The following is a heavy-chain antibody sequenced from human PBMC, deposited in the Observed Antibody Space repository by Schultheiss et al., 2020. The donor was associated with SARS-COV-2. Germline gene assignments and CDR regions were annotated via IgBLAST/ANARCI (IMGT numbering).Heavy chain of an antibody. CDR1: GYTFTGYY. CDR3: ASEIAAAGTGANY. Sequence: ASVTVSCKASGYTFTGYYMHWVRQAPGQGLEWMGWINPNSGGTNYAQKFQGRVTMTRDTSISTAYMELSRLRSDDTAVYYCASEIAAAGTGANYWGQGTLVTVSS. CDR2: INPNSGGT. D-gene: IGHD6-13*01. J-gene: IGHJ4*02. V-gene: IGHV1-2*02.